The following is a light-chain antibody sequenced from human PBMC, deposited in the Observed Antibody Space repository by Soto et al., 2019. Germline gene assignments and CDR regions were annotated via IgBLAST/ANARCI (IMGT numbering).Light chain of an antibody. CDR1: QSVSSY. J-gene: IGKJ4*01. CDR2: DAS. Sequence: EIVLTQSPATLSLSPGERATLSCRACQSVSSYLAWYQQKPGQAPRLLIYDASNRATGIPARFSGSGSGTDFTLTISSLESEDFAVIYCQQRSNWPPLTFGGGTKVEIE. CDR3: QQRSNWPPLT. V-gene: IGKV3-11*01.